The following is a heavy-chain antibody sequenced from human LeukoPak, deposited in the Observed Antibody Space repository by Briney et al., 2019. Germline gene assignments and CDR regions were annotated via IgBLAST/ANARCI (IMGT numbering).Heavy chain of an antibody. V-gene: IGHV3-21*01. CDR2: IGSSSSYI. CDR1: GFTFSSCA. CDR3: ARESGDAFDI. Sequence: GGSLRLSCAASGFTFSSCAMSWVRQAPGKGLEWVSSIGSSSSYIYYADSVKGRFTISRDNAKNSLYLQMNSLRAEDTAVYYCARESGDAFDIWGQGTMVTVSS. J-gene: IGHJ3*02. D-gene: IGHD1-26*01.